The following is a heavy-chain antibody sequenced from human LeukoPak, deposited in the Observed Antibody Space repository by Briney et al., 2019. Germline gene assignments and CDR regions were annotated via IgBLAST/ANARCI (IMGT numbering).Heavy chain of an antibody. J-gene: IGHJ4*02. V-gene: IGHV3-74*01. CDR3: ARGGTWTQLDY. Sequence: GGSLRLSCAASGFTFSSYWMHWVRQAPGKGLVWVSRLNSDGSSTNYADSVKGRFTISRDNAKNTLYLQMNSLRDEDTAVYYCARGGTWTQLDYWGQGTLVTVSP. D-gene: IGHD5-18*01. CDR2: LNSDGSST. CDR1: GFTFSSYW.